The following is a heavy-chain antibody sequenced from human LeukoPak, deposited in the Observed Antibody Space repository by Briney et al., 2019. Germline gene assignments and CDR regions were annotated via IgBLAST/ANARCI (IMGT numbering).Heavy chain of an antibody. J-gene: IGHJ3*01. CDR3: ARQPNYYDTRGYLSHAFDV. CDR2: IYPGDSDT. D-gene: IGHD3-22*01. Sequence: GESLKISCKGSGYRFTSYWIGWVRQMPGKGLKWMGIIYPGDSDTKYSPSYQGQVTISADKSISTAYLQWSSLKASDTAMYYCARQPNYYDTRGYLSHAFDVWGQGTMVTVSS. V-gene: IGHV5-51*01. CDR1: GYRFTSYW.